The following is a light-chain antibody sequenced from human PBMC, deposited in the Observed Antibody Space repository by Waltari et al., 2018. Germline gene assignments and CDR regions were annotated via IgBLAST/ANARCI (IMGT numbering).Light chain of an antibody. CDR3: QQSYNLPPT. Sequence: DIQMTQSPSSLSASVGDRVTITCRASQTVTGWLNWYQEKPGKAPKLLIHSASILESGVPSRFSGSGFGTDFTLPITSLQREDVATYYCQQSYNLPPTFGPGTKVDIK. J-gene: IGKJ3*01. CDR2: SAS. CDR1: QTVTGW. V-gene: IGKV1-39*01.